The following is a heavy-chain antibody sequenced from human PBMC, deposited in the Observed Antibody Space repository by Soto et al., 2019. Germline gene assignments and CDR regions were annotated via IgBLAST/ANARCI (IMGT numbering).Heavy chain of an antibody. J-gene: IGHJ4*02. Sequence: VQLLESGGGLVQPGGSLRLSCAASEFTFSNYAMNWVRQAPGKGLEWVSTIIGSGGRTYYADSVKGRFTISRDNSKNTLYLQMDSLRAEDTAVYYCAKSWASATGTSHYWGQGTLVSVSS. CDR3: AKSWASATGTSHY. D-gene: IGHD1-1*01. V-gene: IGHV3-23*01. CDR1: EFTFSNYA. CDR2: IIGSGGRT.